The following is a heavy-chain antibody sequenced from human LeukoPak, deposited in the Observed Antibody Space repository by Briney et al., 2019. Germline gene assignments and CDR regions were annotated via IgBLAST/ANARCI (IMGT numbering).Heavy chain of an antibody. CDR1: GFTVCSNY. J-gene: IGHJ5*02. CDR3: AGRQGRYPHTYFAP. Sequence: PGGSLRLSCAASGFTVCSNYMIWVRQAPGKGLEWVSVIYSGGSTYYADSVKGRFTISRDNSKNTLYLQMNSLTAEDTAVYYCAGRQGRYPHTYFAPCGQGTLVTVSS. CDR2: IYSGGST. D-gene: IGHD3-9*01. V-gene: IGHV3-53*01.